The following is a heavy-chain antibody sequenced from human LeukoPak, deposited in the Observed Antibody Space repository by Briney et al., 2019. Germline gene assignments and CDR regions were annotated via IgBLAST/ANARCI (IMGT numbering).Heavy chain of an antibody. CDR1: GFTFSSYG. CDR2: IRHDGSNK. D-gene: IGHD3-10*01. CDR3: AKEGWFGDSPEGGFDP. J-gene: IGHJ5*02. Sequence: GRSLRLSCAASGFTFSSYGMHWVRQAPGKGLEWVAFIRHDGSNKYYADSVKGRFTISRDNSKNTLYLQMNSLRAEDTAVYYCAKEGWFGDSPEGGFDPWGQGTLVTVSS. V-gene: IGHV3-30*02.